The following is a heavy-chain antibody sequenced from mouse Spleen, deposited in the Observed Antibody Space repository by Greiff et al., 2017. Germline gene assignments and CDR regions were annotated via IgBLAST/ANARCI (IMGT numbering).Heavy chain of an antibody. J-gene: IGHJ2*01. Sequence: QVQLQQSGTELVKPGASVNLSCKASGYSFTTYWVHWVKKRPGQGLEWIGNINPSNGASNSNDNFKRKATLTVDKSSNTAYMQLSSLTSEDSAVYYCTRGGEFFDYWGQGTTLIVSS. CDR2: INPSNGAS. CDR3: TRGGEFFDY. V-gene: IGHV1-53*01. CDR1: GYSFTTYW.